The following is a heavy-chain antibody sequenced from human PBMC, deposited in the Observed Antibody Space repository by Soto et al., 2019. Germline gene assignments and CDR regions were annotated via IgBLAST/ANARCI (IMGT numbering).Heavy chain of an antibody. Sequence: GGSLRLSCAASGFTFSNAWMSWVRQAPGKGLEWVGRIKSKTDGGTTDYAAPVKGRFTISRDDSKNTLYLQMNSLKTEDTAVYYCTTDPHYYYYYGMDVWGQGTTVTVSS. CDR3: TTDPHYYYYYGMDV. J-gene: IGHJ6*02. CDR2: IKSKTDGGTT. V-gene: IGHV3-15*01. CDR1: GFTFSNAW.